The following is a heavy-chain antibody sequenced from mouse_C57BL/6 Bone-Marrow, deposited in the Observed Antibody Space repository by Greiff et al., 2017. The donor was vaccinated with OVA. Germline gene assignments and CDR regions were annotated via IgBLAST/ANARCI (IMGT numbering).Heavy chain of an antibody. J-gene: IGHJ4*01. CDR1: GYTFTSYW. V-gene: IGHV1-55*01. Sequence: QVQLQQPGAELVKPGASVKMSCKASGYTFTSYWITWVKQRPGQGLEWIGDIYPGSGSTNYNEKFKSKATLTADKSSSTAYMQLSSLTSEDSAVYYCAWGYAMDYWGQGTSVTVSS. CDR3: AWGYAMDY. CDR2: IYPGSGST.